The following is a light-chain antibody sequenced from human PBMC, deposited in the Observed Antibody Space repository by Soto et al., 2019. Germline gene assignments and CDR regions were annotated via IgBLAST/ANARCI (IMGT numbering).Light chain of an antibody. V-gene: IGLV2-14*03. CDR3: SSYTTSSTYV. CDR2: DVT. Sequence: QSALTQPASVSGSPGQSITISCTGTSSDVGAYNYVSWYQQHPSKAPKLMIYDVTNRPSGVSNRFSGSKSGYTASLTISGLQAEDEADYYCSSYTTSSTYVFGTGTKVTVL. J-gene: IGLJ1*01. CDR1: SSDVGAYNY.